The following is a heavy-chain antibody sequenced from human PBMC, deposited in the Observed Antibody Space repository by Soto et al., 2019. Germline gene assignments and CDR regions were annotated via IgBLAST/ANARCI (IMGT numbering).Heavy chain of an antibody. J-gene: IGHJ6*02. CDR1: GFTFSSYG. CDR3: AREGPEYCSSTSCYYPTDYYYGMDV. V-gene: IGHV3-33*01. D-gene: IGHD2-2*01. Sequence: GGSLRLSCAASGFTFSSYGMHLVRQAPGKGLEWVAVIWYDGSNKYYADSVKGRFTISRDNSKNTLYLQMNSLRAEDTAVYYCAREGPEYCSSTSCYYPTDYYYGMDVWGQGTTVTVSS. CDR2: IWYDGSNK.